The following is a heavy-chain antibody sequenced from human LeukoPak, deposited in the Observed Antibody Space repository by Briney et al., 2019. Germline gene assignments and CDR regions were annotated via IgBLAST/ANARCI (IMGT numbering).Heavy chain of an antibody. CDR3: ARGGGTADC. CDR1: GFTFSNYW. Sequence: GGSLRLSCVASGFTFSNYWMXXVRQAPGKGLEWVANIKQDGSEKYYVDSVKGRFTIXXDNAKNSLYLQMNTLRADDTAVYYCARGGGTADCWGPGTLVTVSS. D-gene: IGHD2-21*02. J-gene: IGHJ4*02. V-gene: IGHV3-7*05. CDR2: IKQDGSEK.